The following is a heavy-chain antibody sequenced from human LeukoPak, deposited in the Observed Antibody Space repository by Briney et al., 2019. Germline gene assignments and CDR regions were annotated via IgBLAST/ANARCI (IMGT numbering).Heavy chain of an antibody. V-gene: IGHV1-18*01. D-gene: IGHD5-12*01. CDR3: ARDGLSGYGWGAFDI. CDR2: ISAYNGNT. CDR1: GYTFTSYG. Sequence: ASVKVSCKASGYTFTSYGISWVRQAPGQGLEWMGWISAYNGNTNYAQKLQGRVTMTTDTSTSTAYMELRSLRSDDTALYYCARDGLSGYGWGAFDIWGQGTMVTVSS. J-gene: IGHJ3*02.